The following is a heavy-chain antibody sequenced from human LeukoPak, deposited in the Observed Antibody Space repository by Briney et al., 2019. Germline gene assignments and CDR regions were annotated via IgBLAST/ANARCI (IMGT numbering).Heavy chain of an antibody. D-gene: IGHD3-16*01. J-gene: IGHJ4*02. V-gene: IGHV3-23*01. Sequence: GGSRGLSCAASGFTFGSYAMSWVRQAPGKGLDGFSAISGSGGSTYYADSVKGRFTISRDNSKNTLYLQMNSLRAEDTAVYYCAKESKLGGYYFDYWGQGTLVTVSS. CDR2: ISGSGGST. CDR3: AKESKLGGYYFDY. CDR1: GFTFGSYA.